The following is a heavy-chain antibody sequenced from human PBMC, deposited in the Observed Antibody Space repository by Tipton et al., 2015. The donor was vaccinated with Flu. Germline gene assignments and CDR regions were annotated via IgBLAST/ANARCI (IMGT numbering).Heavy chain of an antibody. D-gene: IGHD2-21*01. CDR3: ARDQVSPHLTYGMDV. CDR2: IYYSGST. J-gene: IGHJ6*02. CDR1: GGSVSSGSYY. Sequence: TLSLTCTVSGGSVSSGSYYWSWIRQPPGKGLEWIGYIYYSGSTNYNPPLKSRATISVGTSKNQFSLKLSSVTAADTAVYYCARDQVSPHLTYGMDVWGQGTTVTVSS. V-gene: IGHV4-61*01.